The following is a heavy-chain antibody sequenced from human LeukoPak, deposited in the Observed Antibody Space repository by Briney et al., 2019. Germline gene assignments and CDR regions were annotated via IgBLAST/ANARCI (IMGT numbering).Heavy chain of an antibody. D-gene: IGHD3-22*01. CDR2: ISGSGGST. V-gene: IGHV3-23*01. J-gene: IGHJ4*02. Sequence: AGGSLRLSCAVSGITLSNYGMSWVRQAPGKGLEWVACISGSGGSTNYADSVKGRFTISRDNPKNTLYLQMNILRAEDTAVYFCAKRGVVIRVILVGFHKEAYYFDSWGQGALVTVSS. CDR1: GITLSNYG. CDR3: AKRGVVIRVILVGFHKEAYYFDS.